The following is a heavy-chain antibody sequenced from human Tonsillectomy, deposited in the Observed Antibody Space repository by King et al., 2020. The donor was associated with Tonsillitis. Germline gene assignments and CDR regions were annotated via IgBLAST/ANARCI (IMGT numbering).Heavy chain of an antibody. V-gene: IGHV3-43*01. CDR2: ITWDGGSP. J-gene: IGHJ4*02. CDR3: AKASWAFGSGTYPLHYFDY. Sequence: QLVQSGGVVVQPGGSLRLSCAASGFSFDEYTMHWVRQPPGKGLEWVSLITWDGGSPYYADSVKGRFTISRDNSKDSLYLQMNTLRTEDTALYYCAKASWAFGSGTYPLHYFDYWGQGTLVTVSS. D-gene: IGHD3-10*01. CDR1: GFSFDEYT.